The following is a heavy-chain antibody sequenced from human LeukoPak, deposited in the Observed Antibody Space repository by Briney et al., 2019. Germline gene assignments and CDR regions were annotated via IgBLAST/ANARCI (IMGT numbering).Heavy chain of an antibody. J-gene: IGHJ6*02. CDR3: AKDRFVRIAARLYYYYYGMDV. D-gene: IGHD6-6*01. CDR1: GFTFSSYG. CDR2: ISYDGSNK. V-gene: IGHV3-30*18. Sequence: GGSLRLSCAASGFTFSSYGMRWVRQAPGKGLEWVAVISYDGSNKYYADSVKGRFTISRDNSKNTLYLQTNSLRAEDTAVYYCAKDRFVRIAARLYYYYYGMDVWGQGTTVTVSS.